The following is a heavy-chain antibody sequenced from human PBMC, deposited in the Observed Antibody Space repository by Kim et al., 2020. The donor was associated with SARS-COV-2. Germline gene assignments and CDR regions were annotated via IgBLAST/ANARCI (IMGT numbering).Heavy chain of an antibody. D-gene: IGHD3-16*02. CDR1: GFTFSNAW. Sequence: GGSLRLSCAASGFTFSNAWMSWVRQAPGKGLEWVGRIKSKTDGGTTDYAAPVKGRFTISRDDSKNTLYLQMNSLKTEDTAVYYCTTDFIFYYDYVWGSYRYTSGTGYWGQGTLVTVSS. CDR3: TTDFIFYYDYVWGSYRYTSGTGY. CDR2: IKSKTDGGTT. J-gene: IGHJ4*02. V-gene: IGHV3-15*01.